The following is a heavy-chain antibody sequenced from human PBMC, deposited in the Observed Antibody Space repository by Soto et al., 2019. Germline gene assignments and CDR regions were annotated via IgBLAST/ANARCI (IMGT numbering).Heavy chain of an antibody. CDR2: ISTFNGKT. CDR3: ARLLTEGATFREDAFDL. CDR1: RYTFTSHG. D-gene: IGHD3-9*01. V-gene: IGHV1-18*01. Sequence: QIQLVQSGGGVKTPGASVKVSCTTSRYTFTSHGIAWVRQAPGQGLEWMGRISTFNGKTDYAQKFQGRVTMPADTTPSTVDMELRSLRSDDTAVYFCARLLTEGATFREDAFDLWGQGTKVTVSS. J-gene: IGHJ3*01.